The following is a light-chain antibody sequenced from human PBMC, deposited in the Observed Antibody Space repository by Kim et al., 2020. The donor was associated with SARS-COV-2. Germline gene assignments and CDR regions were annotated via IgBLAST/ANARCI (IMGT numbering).Light chain of an antibody. V-gene: IGLV3-27*01. Sequence: SYELTQPSSVSVSPGQTARITCSGDVLAKKYARWFQQKPGQAPVLVIYKDSGRPSGIPERFSGSSSGATVTLTISGAQVEDEADYYCYSAADNNVV. CDR1: VLAKKY. J-gene: IGLJ2*01. CDR3: YSAADNNVV. CDR2: KDS.